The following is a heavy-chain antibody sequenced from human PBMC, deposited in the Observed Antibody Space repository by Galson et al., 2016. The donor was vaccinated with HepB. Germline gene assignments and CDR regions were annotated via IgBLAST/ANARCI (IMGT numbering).Heavy chain of an antibody. Sequence: SLRLSCAASGFTFSSYAVSWVRQAPGKGLEWVSAISGSGGSTYYADSVKGRFTISRDNSKNTLYLQMNSLRAEDTAVYYCAIDYGGNSPFDYWGQGTLVTVSS. J-gene: IGHJ4*02. CDR3: AIDYGGNSPFDY. D-gene: IGHD4-23*01. V-gene: IGHV3-23*01. CDR1: GFTFSSYA. CDR2: ISGSGGST.